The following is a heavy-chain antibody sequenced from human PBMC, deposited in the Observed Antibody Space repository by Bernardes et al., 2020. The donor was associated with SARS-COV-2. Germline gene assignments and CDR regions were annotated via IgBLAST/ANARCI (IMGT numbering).Heavy chain of an antibody. CDR3: VRDWGGGGR. Sequence: GGSLRLSCSASGFIFSNYAMHWVRQAPGKGLEYVSAISSDGGTTYYADSVKARFTISRDNSKNTLYLQMSSLRAEDTGVYYCVRDWGGGGRWGQGTLVTVSS. V-gene: IGHV3-64D*08. CDR2: ISSDGGTT. D-gene: IGHD2-21*01. CDR1: GFIFSNYA. J-gene: IGHJ4*02.